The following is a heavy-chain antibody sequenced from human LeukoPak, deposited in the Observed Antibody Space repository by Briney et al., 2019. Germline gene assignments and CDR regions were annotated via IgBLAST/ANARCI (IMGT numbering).Heavy chain of an antibody. CDR2: IYYSGST. CDR1: GGSISSGDYY. Sequence: SETLSLTCTVSGGSISSGDYYWSWIRQPPGKGLEWIGYIYYSGSTYYNPSLKSRVTISVDTSKNQFSLKLSSVTAADTAVYYCAREGGGYNSYGMDVWGQGTTVTVSS. D-gene: IGHD5-24*01. CDR3: AREGGGYNSYGMDV. J-gene: IGHJ6*02. V-gene: IGHV4-30-4*01.